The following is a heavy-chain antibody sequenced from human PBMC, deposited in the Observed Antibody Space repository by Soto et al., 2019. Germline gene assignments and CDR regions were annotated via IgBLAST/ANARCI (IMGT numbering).Heavy chain of an antibody. CDR3: ARSGCSGGSCYSYYFDY. Sequence: QVQLVQSGAEVKKPGASVKVSCKASGYSFTSYGISGVRQAPGQGLEWLGWISAYNGYTNYAQKLQGRVTMTTDTSTSTAYMELRSLRSDDTAVYYCARSGCSGGSCYSYYFDYWGQGTLVTVSS. CDR1: GYSFTSYG. D-gene: IGHD2-15*01. J-gene: IGHJ4*02. V-gene: IGHV1-18*01. CDR2: ISAYNGYT.